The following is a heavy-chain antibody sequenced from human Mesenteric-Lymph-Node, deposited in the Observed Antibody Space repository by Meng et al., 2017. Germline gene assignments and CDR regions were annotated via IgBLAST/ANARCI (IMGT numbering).Heavy chain of an antibody. CDR3: ARESSHYYDSTIDY. D-gene: IGHD3-22*01. CDR1: GGSISSGGYY. V-gene: IGHV4-31*03. J-gene: IGHJ4*02. Sequence: QESGPGLVMPSQTLSLPCTVAGGSISSGGYYWSWIRQHPGEGLEWIGYIYYSGSTYYNPSLKSRVTISVDTSKNQFSLKLSSVTAADTAVYYCARESSHYYDSTIDYWGQGTLVTVSS. CDR2: IYYSGST.